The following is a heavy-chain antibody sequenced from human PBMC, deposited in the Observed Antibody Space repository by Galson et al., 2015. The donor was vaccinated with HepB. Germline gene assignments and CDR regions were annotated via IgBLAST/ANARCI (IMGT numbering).Heavy chain of an antibody. CDR2: ISGSGGST. D-gene: IGHD3-10*01. V-gene: IGHV3-23*01. CDR3: AKVLFDYYGSGVYAPFDY. J-gene: IGHJ4*02. Sequence: SLRLPCAASGFTFSSYAMSWVRQAPGKGLEWVSAISGSGGSTYYADSAKGRFTISRDNSKNTLYLQMNSLRAEDTAVYYCAKVLFDYYGSGVYAPFDYWGQGTLVTVSS. CDR1: GFTFSSYA.